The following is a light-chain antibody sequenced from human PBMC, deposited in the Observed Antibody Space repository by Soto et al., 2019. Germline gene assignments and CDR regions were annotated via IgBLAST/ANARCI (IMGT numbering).Light chain of an antibody. Sequence: AIQMTQSPSSLSASVGDRVTITCRASQDIRNNLGWYQHKPGKAPKLLIYPAATLQIGVPSRFTGSGSGTDFPLTISSLQPADFETYYCLQDYNYPYTFGQGTKLEIK. V-gene: IGKV1-6*02. CDR3: LQDYNYPYT. J-gene: IGKJ2*01. CDR1: QDIRNN. CDR2: PAA.